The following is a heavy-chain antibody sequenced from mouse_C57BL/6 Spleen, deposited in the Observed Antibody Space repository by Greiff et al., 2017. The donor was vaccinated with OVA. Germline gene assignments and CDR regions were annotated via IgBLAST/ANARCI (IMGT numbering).Heavy chain of an antibody. V-gene: IGHV1-69*01. CDR2: IDPSDSYT. D-gene: IGHD3-2*02. CDR3: ARDRLRLLDY. Sequence: VQLQQPGAELVMPGASVKLSCKASGYTFTSYWMHWVKQRPGQGLEWIGEIDPSDSYTNYNQKFKGKSTLTVDKSSSTAYMQLSSLTSEDSAVYYCARDRLRLLDYWGQGTTLTVSS. CDR1: GYTFTSYW. J-gene: IGHJ2*01.